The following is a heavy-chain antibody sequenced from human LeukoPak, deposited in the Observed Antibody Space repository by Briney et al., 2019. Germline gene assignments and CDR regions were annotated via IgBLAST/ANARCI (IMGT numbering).Heavy chain of an antibody. J-gene: IGHJ6*04. CDR1: GYTFTSYA. CDR2: INTNTGNP. V-gene: IGHV7-4-1*02. CDR3: ARGARYYDFWSGYPVDV. D-gene: IGHD3-3*01. Sequence: ASVKVSCKASGYTFTSYAMNWVRQAPGQGLEWVGWINTNTGNPTYAQGFTGRFVFSLDTSVSTAYLQISSLKAEDTAVYYCARGARYYDFWSGYPVDVWGKGTTVTVSS.